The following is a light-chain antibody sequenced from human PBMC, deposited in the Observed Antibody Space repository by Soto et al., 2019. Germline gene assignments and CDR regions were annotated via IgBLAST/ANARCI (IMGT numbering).Light chain of an antibody. CDR2: ATS. V-gene: IGKV1-6*01. Sequence: IPMTQSPSSLSASVGGRVTITCRASQNIRSDLGWYQQRPGKAPQLLTYATSSLHSGVPSRFSGSGSGTDFTLTITSLQPEDFATYHCLQDNKYPLTFGGGTKVDIK. CDR1: QNIRSD. J-gene: IGKJ4*01. CDR3: LQDNKYPLT.